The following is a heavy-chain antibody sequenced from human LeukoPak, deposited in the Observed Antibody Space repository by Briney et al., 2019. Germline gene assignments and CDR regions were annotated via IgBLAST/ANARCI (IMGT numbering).Heavy chain of an antibody. J-gene: IGHJ4*02. CDR3: ARSVSPNYDLVCNY. Sequence: ASVKVSCKASGYTFTGYYMHRVRQAPGQGLEWMGRINPNSGGTNYAQKFQGRVTMTRDTSISTAHMELSRLRSDDTAVYYCARSVSPNYDLVCNYWGQGTLVTVSS. D-gene: IGHD3-3*01. CDR1: GYTFTGYY. V-gene: IGHV1-2*06. CDR2: INPNSGGT.